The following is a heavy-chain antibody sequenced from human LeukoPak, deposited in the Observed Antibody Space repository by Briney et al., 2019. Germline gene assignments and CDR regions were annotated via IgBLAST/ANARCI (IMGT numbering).Heavy chain of an antibody. CDR3: ARVVGGYDSSGYWDDAFDI. CDR1: GYTFTSYY. CDR2: INPSGGST. D-gene: IGHD3-22*01. J-gene: IGHJ3*02. V-gene: IGHV1-46*01. Sequence: ASVTVSCKASGYTFTSYYMHWVRQAPGQGLEWMGIINPSGGSTSYAQKFQGRVTMTRDTSTSTVYMELSSLRSEDTAVYYCARVVGGYDSSGYWDDAFDIWGQGTMVTVSS.